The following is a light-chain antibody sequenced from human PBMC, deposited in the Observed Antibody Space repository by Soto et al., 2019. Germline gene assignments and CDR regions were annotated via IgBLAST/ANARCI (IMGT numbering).Light chain of an antibody. Sequence: DLHMTQSPSTLSSSLGDRVTIPFRASQSISSWLAWYQQKPGKAPKLLIYDASSLESGVPSRFSGSGSGTEFTLTISSLQPDDFATYYCQQYNSYSRTFGQGTKVDIK. CDR2: DAS. CDR3: QQYNSYSRT. J-gene: IGKJ1*01. V-gene: IGKV1-5*01. CDR1: QSISSW.